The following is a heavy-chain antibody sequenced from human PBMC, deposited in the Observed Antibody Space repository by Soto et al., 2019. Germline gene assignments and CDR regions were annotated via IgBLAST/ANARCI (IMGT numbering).Heavy chain of an antibody. CDR3: ARDRGYYDSSGYYYGRFDY. V-gene: IGHV4-59*01. J-gene: IGHJ4*02. CDR2: IYYSGST. CDR1: GGSISSYY. D-gene: IGHD3-22*01. Sequence: SETLSLTCTVSGGSISSYYWSWIRQPPGKGLEWIGYIYYSGSTNYNPSLKSRVTISVDTSKNQFSLKLSSVTAADTAVYYCARDRGYYDSSGYYYGRFDYWGQGTLVTSPQ.